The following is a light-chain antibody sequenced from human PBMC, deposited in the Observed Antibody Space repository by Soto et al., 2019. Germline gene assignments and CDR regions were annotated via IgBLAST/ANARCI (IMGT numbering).Light chain of an antibody. CDR1: SSDVGGYNY. Sequence: QSALTQPPSASGSPGQSVTISCTGTSSDVGGYNYVSWYQQHPGKAPKVMIYDVGKRPSGVADRCSGSKSGNTASLTVSGLQADDEAEYYCSSHAGSNNPFGFGTGTKVTVL. J-gene: IGLJ1*01. CDR2: DVG. V-gene: IGLV2-8*01. CDR3: SSHAGSNNPFG.